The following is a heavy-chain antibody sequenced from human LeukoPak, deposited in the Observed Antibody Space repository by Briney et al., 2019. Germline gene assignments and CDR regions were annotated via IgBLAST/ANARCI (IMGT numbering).Heavy chain of an antibody. J-gene: IGHJ6*02. CDR2: INHSGST. CDR1: GGSISSSSYY. Sequence: PSETLSLTCTVSGGSISSSSYYWGWIRQPPGKGLEWIGEINHSGSTNYNPSLKSRVTISVDTSKNQFSLKLSSVTAADTAVYYCARTVRKGNYYYYGMDVWGQGTTVTVSS. CDR3: ARTVRKGNYYYYGMDV. V-gene: IGHV4-39*07.